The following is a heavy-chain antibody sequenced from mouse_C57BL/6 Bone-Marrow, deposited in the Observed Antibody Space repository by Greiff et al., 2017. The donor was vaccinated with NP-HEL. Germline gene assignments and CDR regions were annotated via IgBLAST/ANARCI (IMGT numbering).Heavy chain of an antibody. J-gene: IGHJ2*01. CDR1: GYTFTSYW. V-gene: IGHV1-72*01. Sequence: QVQLKQPGAELVKPGASVKLSCKASGYTFTSYWMHWVKQRPGRGLEWIGRIDPNSGGTKYNEKFKSKATLTVDKPSSTAYMQLSSLTSEDSAVYYCAREPAQAIGYFDYGGQGTTLTVSS. D-gene: IGHD3-2*02. CDR2: IDPNSGGT. CDR3: AREPAQAIGYFDY.